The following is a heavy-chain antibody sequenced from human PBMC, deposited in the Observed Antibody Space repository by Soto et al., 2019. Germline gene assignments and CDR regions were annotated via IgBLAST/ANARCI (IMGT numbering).Heavy chain of an antibody. CDR2: IYYSGST. D-gene: IGHD6-6*01. CDR1: GGSISSGGYY. V-gene: IGHV4-31*03. Sequence: QVQLQESGPGLVKPSQTLSLTCTVSGGSISSGGYYWSWIRQHPGKGLEWIGYIYYSGSTYYNPSRTSRRTISVYTSKKPYPVKLSAVTATDTALYYCARSSIAARPTYYLDYWGQGTLVTVSS. CDR3: ARSSIAARPTYYLDY. J-gene: IGHJ4*02.